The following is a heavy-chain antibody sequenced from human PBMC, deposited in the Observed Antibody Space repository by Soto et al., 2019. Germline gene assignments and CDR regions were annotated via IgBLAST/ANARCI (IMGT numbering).Heavy chain of an antibody. V-gene: IGHV4-61*01. J-gene: IGHJ6*02. CDR1: GGSVSSGSYY. CDR3: AAVLVEWDDYYYDLMAV. D-gene: IGHD3-3*01. Sequence: PSETLSLTCTVSGGSVSSGSYYWSWIRQPPGKGLEWIGYIYYSGSTNYNPSLKSRVTISVDTSKNQFSLKLSSVTAADTAVYYCAAVLVEWDDYYYDLMAVWGRGTSVIV. CDR2: IYYSGST.